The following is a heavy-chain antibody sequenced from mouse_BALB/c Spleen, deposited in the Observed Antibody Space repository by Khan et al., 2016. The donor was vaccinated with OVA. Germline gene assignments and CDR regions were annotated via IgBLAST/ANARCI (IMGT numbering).Heavy chain of an antibody. Sequence: QIRLVQSGPELKKPGETVKISCKASGYTSTNYGMNWVKQAPGKGLKWMGWINTYTGEPTYADDFKGRFAFSLETSANTAYLQINNLKNEDTATYFCARKNYSYDRYFDVWGAGTTVTVSS. D-gene: IGHD2-12*01. J-gene: IGHJ1*01. V-gene: IGHV9-3-1*01. CDR3: ARKNYSYDRYFDV. CDR1: GYTSTNYG. CDR2: INTYTGEP.